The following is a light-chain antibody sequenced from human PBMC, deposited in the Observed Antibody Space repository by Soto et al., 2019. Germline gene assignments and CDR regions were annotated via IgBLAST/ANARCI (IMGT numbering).Light chain of an antibody. Sequence: EIVLTQSPGTLSLSPGERATLSCRASQSLSSSYLAWYHQKPGQAPRLLIYGASSRATGIPDRFSGSGSGTDFTLTISRLEPEDFAVYYCQQFATSPLTFGGGTKVDIK. CDR1: QSLSSSY. J-gene: IGKJ4*01. CDR3: QQFATSPLT. CDR2: GAS. V-gene: IGKV3-20*01.